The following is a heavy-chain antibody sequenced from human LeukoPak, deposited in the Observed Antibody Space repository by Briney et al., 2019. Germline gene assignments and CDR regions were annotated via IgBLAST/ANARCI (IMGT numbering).Heavy chain of an antibody. CDR2: IYHSGST. Sequence: PSETLSLTCAVSGYSISSGYYWGWIRQPPGKGLEWIGSIYHSGSTYYNPSLKGPVTISVDTSKNQFSLKLSSVTAADTAVYYCARFGEYYYDSSGYYYEPYYFDYWGQGTLVTVSS. D-gene: IGHD3-22*01. V-gene: IGHV4-38-2*01. CDR3: ARFGEYYYDSSGYYYEPYYFDY. CDR1: GYSISSGYY. J-gene: IGHJ4*02.